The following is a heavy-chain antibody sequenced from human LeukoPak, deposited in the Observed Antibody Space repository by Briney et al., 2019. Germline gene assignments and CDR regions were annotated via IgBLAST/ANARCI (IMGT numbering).Heavy chain of an antibody. D-gene: IGHD3-10*01. CDR1: GFTFDDYA. CDR2: ISWNSGSI. Sequence: PGGSLRLSCAASGFTFDDYAMHWVRHAPGKGLEWVSGISWNSGSIGYADSVKGRFTISRDNAKNSLYLQMNSLRAEDTALYYRAKEITVVRGVIISLGGFDYWGQGTLVTVSS. V-gene: IGHV3-9*01. J-gene: IGHJ4*02. CDR3: AKEITVVRGVIISLGGFDY.